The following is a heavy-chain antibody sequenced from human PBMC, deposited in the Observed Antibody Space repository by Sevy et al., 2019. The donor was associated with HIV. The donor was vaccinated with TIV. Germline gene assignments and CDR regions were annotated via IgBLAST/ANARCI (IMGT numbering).Heavy chain of an antibody. Sequence: SETLSLTCTVSGGSISSGGYYWSWIRQHPGKGLEWIGYIYYSGSTYYNPSLKSRVTISVDTSKNQFSLKLSSVTAADTAVYYRARDRLRDVLVGIQLWFLDGMDVWGQGTTVTVSS. J-gene: IGHJ6*02. D-gene: IGHD5-18*01. CDR1: GGSISSGGYY. V-gene: IGHV4-31*03. CDR2: IYYSGST. CDR3: ARDRLRDVLVGIQLWFLDGMDV.